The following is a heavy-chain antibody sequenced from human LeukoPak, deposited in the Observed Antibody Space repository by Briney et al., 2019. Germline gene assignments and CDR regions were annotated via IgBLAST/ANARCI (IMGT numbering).Heavy chain of an antibody. D-gene: IGHD3-10*01. CDR2: IYYSART. CDR3: ARGMVRGVIRWFDP. V-gene: IGHV4-59*01. J-gene: IGHJ5*02. CDR1: GGSISSYY. Sequence: SETLSLTCTVSGGSISSYYWSWIRQPPGKGLEWMGYIYYSARTNYNPSLRSRVTISVDTSKNQFSLKLSSVTAADTAVYYCARGMVRGVIRWFDPWGQGTLVTVSS.